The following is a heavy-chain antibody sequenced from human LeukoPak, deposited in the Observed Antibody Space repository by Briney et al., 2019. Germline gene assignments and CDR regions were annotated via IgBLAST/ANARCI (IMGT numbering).Heavy chain of an antibody. V-gene: IGHV1-69*04. Sequence: ASVKVSCKASGYTFTSYGISWVRPAPGQGLEWMGRIIPILGIANYAQKFQGRVTITADKSTSTAYMELSSLRSEDTAVYYCARENYYDSSGYPYYYYYYGMDVWGQGTTVTVSS. D-gene: IGHD3-22*01. J-gene: IGHJ6*02. CDR3: ARENYYDSSGYPYYYYYYGMDV. CDR1: GYTFTSYG. CDR2: IIPILGIA.